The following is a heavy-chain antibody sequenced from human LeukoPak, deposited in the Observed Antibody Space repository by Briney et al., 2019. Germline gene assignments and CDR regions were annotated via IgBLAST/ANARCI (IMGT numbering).Heavy chain of an antibody. CDR3: ARDRVDSSSWSFDP. D-gene: IGHD6-13*01. V-gene: IGHV3-11*01. J-gene: IGHJ5*02. CDR1: GFTFSDYY. CDR2: ISSSGSTI. Sequence: GGSLRLSCAASGFTFSDYYMSWIRQAPGNGLGWVSYISSSGSTIYYADSVKGRFTVSRDNAKNSLYLQMNSLRAEDTAVYYCARDRVDSSSWSFDPWGQGTLVTVSS.